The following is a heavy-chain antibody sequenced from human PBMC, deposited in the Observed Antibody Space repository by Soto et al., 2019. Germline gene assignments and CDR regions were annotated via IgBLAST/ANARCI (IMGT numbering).Heavy chain of an antibody. CDR2: IYWNDDK. Sequence: SGPTLVKPTQTLTLTCTFSGFSLSTSGVGVGWIRQPPGKALEWLALIYWNDDKRYSPSLKSRLTITKDTSKNQVVLTMTNMDPVDTATYYCALTGYSRFVGWFDPWGQGTLVTVSS. V-gene: IGHV2-5*01. CDR1: GFSLSTSGVG. CDR3: ALTGYSRFVGWFDP. J-gene: IGHJ5*02. D-gene: IGHD6-13*01.